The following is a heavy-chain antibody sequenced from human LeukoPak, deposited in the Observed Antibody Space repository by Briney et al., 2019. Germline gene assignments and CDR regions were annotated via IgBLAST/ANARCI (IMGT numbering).Heavy chain of an antibody. J-gene: IGHJ4*02. CDR3: ARDRRDEDYFDY. Sequence: GASVKVSCKASGYIFTGYYMHWVRQAPGQGLEWMGRINPNSGGTNYAQKFQGRVTMARDTSISTAYMELSRLRSDDTAVYYCARDRRDEDYFDYWGQGTLVTVSS. CDR2: INPNSGGT. CDR1: GYIFTGYY. V-gene: IGHV1-2*06.